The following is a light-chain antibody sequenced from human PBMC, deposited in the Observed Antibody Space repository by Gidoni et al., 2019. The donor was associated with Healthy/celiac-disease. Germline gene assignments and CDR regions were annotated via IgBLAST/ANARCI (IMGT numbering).Light chain of an antibody. J-gene: IGKJ4*01. CDR1: QSISSY. CDR3: QQSYSTPLT. V-gene: IGKV1-39*01. Sequence: DIQMPPSPSSLSASVGDRVTITCRASQSISSYLNWYQQKPGKAPKLLIYAASSLQSGVPSRFSGSGSGTDFTLTFSSLQPEDFATYYCQQSYSTPLTFGGGTKVEIK. CDR2: AAS.